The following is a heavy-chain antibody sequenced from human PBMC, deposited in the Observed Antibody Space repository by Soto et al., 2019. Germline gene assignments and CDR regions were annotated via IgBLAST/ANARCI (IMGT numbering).Heavy chain of an antibody. J-gene: IGHJ4*02. Sequence: QPGGSLRLSCAASEFPFSSYAIHWIRQAPGKGLEWVAVISFDGINKYYADSVKGRFTISRDNSKSTLFLQMSSLRPEDTAVYYCASAFDTLTPLDYWGQGALVTVSS. CDR3: ASAFDTLTPLDY. CDR2: ISFDGINK. V-gene: IGHV3-30-3*01. D-gene: IGHD3-9*01. CDR1: EFPFSSYA.